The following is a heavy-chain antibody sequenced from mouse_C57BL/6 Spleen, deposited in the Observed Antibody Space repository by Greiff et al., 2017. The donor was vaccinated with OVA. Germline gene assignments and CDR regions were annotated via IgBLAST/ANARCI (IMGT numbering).Heavy chain of an antibody. CDR2: IDPSDSYT. V-gene: IGHV1-50*01. Sequence: QVQLQQPGAELVKPGASVKLSCKASGYTFTSYWMQWVKQRPGQGLEWIGEIDPSDSYTNYNQKFKGKATLTVDTSSSTAYMQLSSLTSEDSAVYYCARSEYGSSYLLDYWGQGTTLTVSS. CDR1: GYTFTSYW. D-gene: IGHD1-1*01. J-gene: IGHJ2*01. CDR3: ARSEYGSSYLLDY.